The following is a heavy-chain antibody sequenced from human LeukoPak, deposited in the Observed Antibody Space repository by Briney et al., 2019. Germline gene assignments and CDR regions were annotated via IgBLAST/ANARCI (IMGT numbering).Heavy chain of an antibody. J-gene: IGHJ4*02. CDR3: ARGASLRHFDY. Sequence: PGGSLRLSCAASGFTFSSYGMHWVREATGKGLEWVSAIGTAGDTYYPGSVKGRFTISRENAKNSLYLQMNSLRAGDTAVYYCARGASLRHFDYWGQGTLVTVSS. CDR2: IGTAGDT. D-gene: IGHD5/OR15-5a*01. V-gene: IGHV3-13*01. CDR1: GFTFSSYG.